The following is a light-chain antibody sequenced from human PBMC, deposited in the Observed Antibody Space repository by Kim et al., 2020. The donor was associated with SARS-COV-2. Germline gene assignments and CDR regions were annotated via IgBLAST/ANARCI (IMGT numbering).Light chain of an antibody. CDR2: EVS. CDR1: SSDVGSYNR. CDR3: SSYTSSSTWV. V-gene: IGLV2-18*02. J-gene: IGLJ3*02. Sequence: QSALTQPPSVSGSPGQSVTISCTGTSSDVGSYNRVSWYQQPPGTAPKLMIYEVSNRPSGVPDRFSGSKSGNTASLTISGLQAEDEADYYCSSYTSSSTWVLGGGTQLTVL.